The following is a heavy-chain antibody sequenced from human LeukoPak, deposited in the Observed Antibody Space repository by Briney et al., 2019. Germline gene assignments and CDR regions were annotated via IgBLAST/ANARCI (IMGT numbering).Heavy chain of an antibody. J-gene: IGHJ4*02. CDR2: IYYSGST. Sequence: SETLSLTCTVSGGSISSGGYYWSWIRQHPGKGLEWIGYIYYSGSTYYNPSLKSRATISVDTSKNQFSLKLSSVTAADTAVYYCARDRIGYTQTYYWGQGTLVTVSS. V-gene: IGHV4-31*03. CDR1: GGSISSGGYY. D-gene: IGHD5-24*01. CDR3: ARDRIGYTQTYY.